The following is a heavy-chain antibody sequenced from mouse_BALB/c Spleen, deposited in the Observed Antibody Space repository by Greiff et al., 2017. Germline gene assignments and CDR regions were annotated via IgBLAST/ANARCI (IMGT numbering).Heavy chain of an antibody. CDR3: AIDPIYPFDY. D-gene: IGHD2-1*01. CDR2: ISSGGST. Sequence: EVHLVESGGGLVKPGGSLKLSCAASGFTFSSYAMSWVRQTPEKRLEWVASISSGGSTYYPDSVKGRFTISGDNARNILYLQMSSLRSADTAMYYCAIDPIYPFDYWGQGTTLTVSS. V-gene: IGHV5-6-5*01. CDR1: GFTFSSYA. J-gene: IGHJ2*01.